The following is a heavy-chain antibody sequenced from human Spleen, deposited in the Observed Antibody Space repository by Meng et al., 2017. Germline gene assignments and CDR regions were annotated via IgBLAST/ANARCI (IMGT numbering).Heavy chain of an antibody. D-gene: IGHD1-7*01. CDR1: GFTFSGSA. Sequence: GESLKISCAASGFTFSGSAMHWVRQASGKGLEWVGRIRSKANSYATAYAASVKGRFTISRDDSKNTAYLQMNSLKTEDTAVYYCARTRNYFEYAFDIWGQGTMVTVSS. V-gene: IGHV3-73*01. CDR2: IRSKANSYAT. J-gene: IGHJ3*02. CDR3: ARTRNYFEYAFDI.